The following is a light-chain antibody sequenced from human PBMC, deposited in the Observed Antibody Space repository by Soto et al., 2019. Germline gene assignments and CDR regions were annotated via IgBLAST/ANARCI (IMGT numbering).Light chain of an antibody. CDR2: DAS. V-gene: IGKV1-13*02. Sequence: AIQLTQSPSSLSASVGDRVTITCRASQGISSALDWYQQKPGKAPKLLIYDASSLESGVPSRFSGSGSGTEFTLTISSLQPEDFATYYCQQFNSYPLTFGGGTKVEIK. CDR3: QQFNSYPLT. CDR1: QGISSA. J-gene: IGKJ4*01.